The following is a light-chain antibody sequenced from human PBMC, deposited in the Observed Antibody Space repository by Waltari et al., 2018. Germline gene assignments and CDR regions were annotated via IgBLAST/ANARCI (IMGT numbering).Light chain of an antibody. J-gene: IGKJ2*02. CDR3: QQRAIWPPRCT. CDR2: DAS. CDR1: QSVSSD. Sequence: EIVLTQSPATLSLSPGETVTLSCRASQSVSSDLAWFQQKPGQAPRLLIYDASHRATGIPARFSGSGSGTDFTLTISSLEPEDFAVYYCQQRAIWPPRCTFGQGTKLEIK. V-gene: IGKV3-11*01.